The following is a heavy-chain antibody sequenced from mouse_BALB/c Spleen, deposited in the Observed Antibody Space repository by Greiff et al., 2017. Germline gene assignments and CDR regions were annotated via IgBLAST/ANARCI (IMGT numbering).Heavy chain of an antibody. Sequence: QVHVKQSGPGLVQPSQSLSITCTVSGFSLTSYGVHWVRQSPGKGLEWLGVIWSGGSTDYNAAFISRLSISKDNSKSQVFFKMNSLQANDTAIYYCARGGLLRYWYFDVWGAGTTVTVSS. CDR1: GFSLTSYG. D-gene: IGHD2-3*01. J-gene: IGHJ1*01. CDR2: IWSGGST. V-gene: IGHV2-2*02. CDR3: ARGGLLRYWYFDV.